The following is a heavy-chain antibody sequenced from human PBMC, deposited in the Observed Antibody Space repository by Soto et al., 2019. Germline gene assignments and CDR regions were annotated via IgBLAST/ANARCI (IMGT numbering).Heavy chain of an antibody. CDR3: TRGSHYHCSGNTCPEEN. V-gene: IGHV3-23*01. Sequence: EVQLLESGGGLVQPGGSLRLSCAASGFTFSNYVMSWVRQAPGKGLEWVSNINGDAGRTSYADSVKGRFTIFRDNSRSTSYLQMNSLRAEDTAVYHCTRGSHYHCSGNTCPEENWGQGTLVTVSS. J-gene: IGHJ4*02. CDR2: INGDAGRT. CDR1: GFTFSNYV. D-gene: IGHD2-15*01.